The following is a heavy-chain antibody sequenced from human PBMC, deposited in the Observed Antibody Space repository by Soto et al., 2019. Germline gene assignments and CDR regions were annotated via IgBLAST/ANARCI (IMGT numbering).Heavy chain of an antibody. Sequence: GASVKVSCKASGYTFTSYAMHWVRQAPGQRLEWMGWINAGNGHTKYSQKFQGRVTMTRDTSTSTVYMELSSLRSEDTAVYYCARDLGGWPDYWGQGTLVTVSS. CDR3: ARDLGGWPDY. V-gene: IGHV1-3*01. D-gene: IGHD2-15*01. CDR1: GYTFTSYA. J-gene: IGHJ4*02. CDR2: INAGNGHT.